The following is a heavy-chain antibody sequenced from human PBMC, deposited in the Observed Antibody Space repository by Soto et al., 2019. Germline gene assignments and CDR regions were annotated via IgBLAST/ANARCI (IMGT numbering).Heavy chain of an antibody. Sequence: ASVKVSCKASGYTFTSYGISWVRQAPGQGLEWMGWISAYNGNTNYAQKLQGRVTMTADTSTSTAYMELRSLRSDDTAVYYCARTKYYYDSSGYFYWGQGTLVTVS. V-gene: IGHV1-18*04. D-gene: IGHD3-22*01. CDR3: ARTKYYYDSSGYFY. CDR1: GYTFTSYG. CDR2: ISAYNGNT. J-gene: IGHJ4*02.